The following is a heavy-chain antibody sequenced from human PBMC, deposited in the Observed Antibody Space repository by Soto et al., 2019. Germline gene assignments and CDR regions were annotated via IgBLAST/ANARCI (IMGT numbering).Heavy chain of an antibody. Sequence: PPETLSLTCSVSGGSIRSYYWSWFRQPAGKGLEWIGRIYTSGSTNYNPSLKSRVTMSVDTSKNQFSLKLSSVTAADTAVYYCARGSRFLEWLPPYYYYGMDVWGQGTTVT. CDR1: GGSIRSYY. J-gene: IGHJ6*02. CDR3: ARGSRFLEWLPPYYYYGMDV. V-gene: IGHV4-4*07. CDR2: IYTSGST. D-gene: IGHD3-3*01.